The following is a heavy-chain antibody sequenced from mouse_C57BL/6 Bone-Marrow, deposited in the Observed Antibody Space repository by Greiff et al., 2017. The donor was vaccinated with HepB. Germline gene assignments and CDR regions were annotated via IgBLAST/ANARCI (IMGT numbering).Heavy chain of an antibody. Sequence: QVQLQQPWAELVKPGASVKLSCKASGYTFTSYWMHWVKQRPGQGLEWIGMIHPNSGSTNYNEKFKSKATLTVDKSSSTAYMQLSSLTSEDSAVYYCARKGYDYDGCAYWGQGTLVTVSA. J-gene: IGHJ3*01. V-gene: IGHV1-64*01. CDR3: ARKGYDYDGCAY. CDR1: GYTFTSYW. D-gene: IGHD2-4*01. CDR2: IHPNSGST.